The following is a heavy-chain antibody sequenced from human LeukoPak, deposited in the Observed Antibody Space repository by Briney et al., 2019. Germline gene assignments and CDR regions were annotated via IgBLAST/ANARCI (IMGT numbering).Heavy chain of an antibody. J-gene: IGHJ4*02. CDR3: AKDARRSSGWYFFDH. CDR2: ISDSGDRT. D-gene: IGHD6-19*01. V-gene: IGHV3-23*01. CDR1: GFAFSRQD. Sequence: PGGSLRLSCAASGFAFSRQDMGWVRQAPGKGLEWVSAISDSGDRTYYVDSAKGRFTISRDNSKNTLYLQMNSLRADDTAVYYCAKDARRSSGWYFFDHWGQGILVTVSS.